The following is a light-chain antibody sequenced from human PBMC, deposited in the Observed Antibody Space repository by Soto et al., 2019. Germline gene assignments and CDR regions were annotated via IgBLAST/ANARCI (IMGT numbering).Light chain of an antibody. J-gene: IGKJ1*01. CDR2: SAS. V-gene: IGKV1-39*01. Sequence: DIQMTQSPSSLSTSVGDRVTITSRASQSISSYLNWYQQKPGKDPKLLICSASSLQSGVPSRFSGSGSGTEFTLTISSLQPDDFATYYCQHYNSYSEAFGQGTKVDI. CDR1: QSISSY. CDR3: QHYNSYSEA.